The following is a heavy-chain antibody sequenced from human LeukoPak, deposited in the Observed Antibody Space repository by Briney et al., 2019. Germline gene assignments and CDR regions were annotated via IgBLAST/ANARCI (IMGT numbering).Heavy chain of an antibody. CDR2: ISGSGDST. Sequence: GGSLRLSCAASGFTFSSYAMSWVRQAPGKGLDWVSAISGSGDSTFYADCVRGRFTISRDNSKNTLYLQMNSLRAEDTAVYYRAKDRNRVTMVRGVISYGMDVWGQGTTVTVSS. CDR1: GFTFSSYA. D-gene: IGHD3-10*01. V-gene: IGHV3-23*01. CDR3: AKDRNRVTMVRGVISYGMDV. J-gene: IGHJ6*02.